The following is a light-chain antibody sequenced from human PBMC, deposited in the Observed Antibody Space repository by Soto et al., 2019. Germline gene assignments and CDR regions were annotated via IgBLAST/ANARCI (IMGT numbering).Light chain of an antibody. CDR2: DAS. J-gene: IGKJ5*01. Sequence: EIVLTQSPATLSLSSEKKATLSCXASQSVSSYLAWYQQKPGQAPRLLIYDASNRATGIPARFSGSGSGTDFTLTISSLEPEDFAVYYCQQRSNWPITFGQGTRLEIK. V-gene: IGKV3-11*01. CDR3: QQRSNWPIT. CDR1: QSVSSY.